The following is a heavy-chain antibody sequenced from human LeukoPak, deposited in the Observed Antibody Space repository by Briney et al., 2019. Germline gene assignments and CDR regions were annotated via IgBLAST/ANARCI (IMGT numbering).Heavy chain of an antibody. J-gene: IGHJ4*02. CDR2: ISSSSSYI. CDR1: GFTFSSYS. Sequence: PGGSLRLSCAASGFTFSSYSMNWVRQAPGKGLEWVSSISSSSSYIYYADSVKGRFTISRDNAKNSLYLQMNSLRAEDTAVYYCASYSSSWYRGYYFDYWGQGTLVTVSS. V-gene: IGHV3-21*01. D-gene: IGHD6-13*01. CDR3: ASYSSSWYRGYYFDY.